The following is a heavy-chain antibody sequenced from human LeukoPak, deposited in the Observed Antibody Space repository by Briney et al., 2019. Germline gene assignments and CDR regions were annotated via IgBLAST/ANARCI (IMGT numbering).Heavy chain of an antibody. CDR2: IYTSGST. D-gene: IGHD1-26*01. Sequence: SETLSLTCTVSGGSISSYYWSWIRQPAGKGLEWIGRIYTSGSTNHNPSLKCRVTMSVDTSKNQFSLKLSSVTAADTAVYYCRGGSYVGGYDYWGQGTLVTVSS. CDR3: RGGSYVGGYDY. J-gene: IGHJ4*02. CDR1: GGSISSYY. V-gene: IGHV4-4*07.